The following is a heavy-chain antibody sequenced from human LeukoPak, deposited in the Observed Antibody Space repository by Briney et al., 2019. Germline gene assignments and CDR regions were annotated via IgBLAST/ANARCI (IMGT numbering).Heavy chain of an antibody. D-gene: IGHD4-17*01. V-gene: IGHV3-23*01. CDR3: ATVKYDYGAPVGWFDP. CDR1: LFPFSASA. Sequence: GGSLRLSCTASLFPFSASAMTGVRKAPGKGLEWVSHILSTGTTYYADSVRGRFTISRDNSKNTLYLLMTSLRADDTAVYYCATVKYDYGAPVGWFDPWGQGTLVTVPS. CDR2: ILSTGTT. J-gene: IGHJ5*02.